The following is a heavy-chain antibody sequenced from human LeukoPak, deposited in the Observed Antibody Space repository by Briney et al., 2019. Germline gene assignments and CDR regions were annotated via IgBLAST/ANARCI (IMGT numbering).Heavy chain of an antibody. CDR2: ISWNSGSI. CDR3: AKDIGDPGSSFPWYFDY. V-gene: IGHV3-9*01. CDR1: GFTFDDYA. J-gene: IGHJ4*02. Sequence: GGSLRLSCAASGFTFDDYAMHWVRQAPGKGLEWVSGISWNSGSIGYADSVKGRFTISRDNAKNSLYLQMNSLRAEDTALYYCAKDIGDPGSSFPWYFDYWGQGTLVTVSS. D-gene: IGHD3-10*01.